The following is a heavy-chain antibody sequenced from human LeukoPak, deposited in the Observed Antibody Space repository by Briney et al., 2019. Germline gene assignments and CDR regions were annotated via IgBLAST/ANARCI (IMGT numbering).Heavy chain of an antibody. J-gene: IGHJ6*03. Sequence: PSETLSLTCTVSGGSISSYYWSWIRQPSGKGLEWIGYIYYSGSTNYNPSLKSRVTISVDTSKNQFPLKLSSVTAADTAVYYCARVGYSSGWTHRIYYYYIDVWGKGTTVTISS. CDR2: IYYSGST. CDR1: GGSISSYY. CDR3: ARVGYSSGWTHRIYYYYIDV. D-gene: IGHD6-19*01. V-gene: IGHV4-59*01.